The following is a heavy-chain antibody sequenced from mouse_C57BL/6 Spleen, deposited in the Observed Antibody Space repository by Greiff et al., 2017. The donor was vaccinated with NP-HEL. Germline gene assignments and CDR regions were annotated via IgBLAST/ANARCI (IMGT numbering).Heavy chain of an antibody. CDR2: IYPSDSET. V-gene: IGHV1-61*01. CDR1: GYTFTSYW. Sequence: QVQLQQPGAELVRPGSSVKLSCKASGYTFTSYWMDWVKQRPGQGLEWIGNIYPSDSETHYNQKFKDKATLTVDKSSSTAYMQLSSLTSEDSAVYYSARSPYDYDDAMDYWGQGTSVTVSS. CDR3: ARSPYDYDDAMDY. D-gene: IGHD2-4*01. J-gene: IGHJ4*01.